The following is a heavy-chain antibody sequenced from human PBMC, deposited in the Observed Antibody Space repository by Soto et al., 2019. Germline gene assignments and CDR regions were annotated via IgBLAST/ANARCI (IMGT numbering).Heavy chain of an antibody. CDR1: GYTFTSYD. D-gene: IGHD1-1*01. Sequence: GASVKVSCKASGYTFTSYDINWVRQATGQGLEWMGWMNPNSGNTGYAQKFQGRVTMTRSTSISTAYMELSSLRSEDTAVYYCARVKDWNDVGYYYYMDVWGKGTTVTVSS. V-gene: IGHV1-8*01. CDR2: MNPNSGNT. J-gene: IGHJ6*03. CDR3: ARVKDWNDVGYYYYMDV.